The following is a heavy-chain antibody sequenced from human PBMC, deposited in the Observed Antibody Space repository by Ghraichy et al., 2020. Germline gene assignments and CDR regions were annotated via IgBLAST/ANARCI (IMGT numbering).Heavy chain of an antibody. Sequence: SETLSLTCAVSGDSISSYYWTWIRQPPGKGLEWIGNIYNSGSTNYNPSLKSRVTISLDTSKSQFSLKLSSVTAADTALYYCARRSVRENYFDYWGQGTLVTVSS. CDR1: GDSISSYY. CDR3: ARRSVRENYFDY. D-gene: IGHD1-26*01. V-gene: IGHV4-59*08. J-gene: IGHJ4*02. CDR2: IYNSGST.